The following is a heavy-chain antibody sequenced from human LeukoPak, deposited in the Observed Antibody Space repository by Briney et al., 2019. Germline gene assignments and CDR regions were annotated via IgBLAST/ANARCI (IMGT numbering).Heavy chain of an antibody. J-gene: IGHJ5*02. D-gene: IGHD3-22*01. CDR3: ARGNTYYYDSSGYWTSWFDP. Sequence: ASVKVSCKASGYTFTSYAISGVRQAPGQGLEWMGRIIPFLGIANYAQKFQGRVTITADKSTSTAYMELSSLRSEDTAVYYCARGNTYYYDSSGYWTSWFDPWGQGTLVTVSS. CDR2: IIPFLGIA. V-gene: IGHV1-69*04. CDR1: GYTFTSYA.